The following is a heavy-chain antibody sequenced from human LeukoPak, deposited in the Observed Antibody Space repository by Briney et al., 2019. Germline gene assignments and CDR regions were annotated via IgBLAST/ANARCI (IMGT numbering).Heavy chain of an antibody. D-gene: IGHD3-16*01. J-gene: IGHJ4*02. V-gene: IGHV4-34*01. CDR3: VTLGEFAMFDY. CDR2: INHSGST. Sequence: SETLSLTCAVYGGSFSGYYWSWIRQPPGKGLEWIGEINHSGSTNYNPSLKSRVTISVDTSKNQFSLKVTSVTAADTAVYYCVTLGEFAMFDYWGQGTLVTVSS. CDR1: GGSFSGYY.